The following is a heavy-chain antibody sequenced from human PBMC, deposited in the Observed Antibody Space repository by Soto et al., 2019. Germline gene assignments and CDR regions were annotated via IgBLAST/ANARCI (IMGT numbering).Heavy chain of an antibody. J-gene: IGHJ5*02. Sequence: TLSLTCTVSGESISSGVYYWTWIRKHPGKGLEWIGYVYYSGNTYYNPSLKSRVTISVDTSKNQFSLKLTSVTAADTAVYYCARDCSGWYNWFDPWGQGTLVTVSS. V-gene: IGHV4-31*03. CDR1: GESISSGVYY. CDR3: ARDCSGWYNWFDP. CDR2: VYYSGNT. D-gene: IGHD6-19*01.